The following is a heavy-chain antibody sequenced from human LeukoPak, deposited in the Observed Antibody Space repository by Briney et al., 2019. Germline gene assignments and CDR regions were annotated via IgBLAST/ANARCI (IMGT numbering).Heavy chain of an antibody. V-gene: IGHV3-74*01. CDR1: GFTFSSYW. Sequence: GGSLRLSCAASGFTFSSYWMHWVRQAPGKGLVWVSRINSDGSSTSYADPVKDRFTISRDNAKNTLYLQMNSLRAEDTAVYYCARIRYDWSGMDVWGQGTTVTVSS. CDR3: ARIRYDWSGMDV. CDR2: INSDGSST. D-gene: IGHD1-20*01. J-gene: IGHJ6*02.